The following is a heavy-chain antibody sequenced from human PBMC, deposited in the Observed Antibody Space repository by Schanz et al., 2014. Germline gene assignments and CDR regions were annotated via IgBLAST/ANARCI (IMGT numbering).Heavy chain of an antibody. V-gene: IGHV1-18*01. CDR1: GYTFISYG. CDR2: ISAYNGHT. Sequence: QVQLVQSGAEVKKPGASVKVSCKASGYTFISYGIKRVRQAPGQGLEWMGWISAYNGHTDYAQKLQGRVTLTADTSTSTAYMELRSLRSDDTAVYYCARNVIATGRAFDLWGPGTMVTVS. D-gene: IGHD6-13*01. J-gene: IGHJ3*01. CDR3: ARNVIATGRAFDL.